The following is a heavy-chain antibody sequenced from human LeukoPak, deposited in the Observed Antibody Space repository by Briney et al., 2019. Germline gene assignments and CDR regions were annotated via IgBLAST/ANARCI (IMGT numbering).Heavy chain of an antibody. CDR2: IYHSGST. J-gene: IGHJ4*02. V-gene: IGHV4-38-2*02. CDR1: GYSISSGYY. CDR3: ARDARAGGLFDY. Sequence: SSETLSLTCTVSGYSISSGYYWGWIRQPPGKGLEWIGSIYHSGSTYYNPSLKSRVTISVDTSKNQFSLKLSSVTAADTAVYYCARDARAGGLFDYWGQGTLVTVSS. D-gene: IGHD3-16*01.